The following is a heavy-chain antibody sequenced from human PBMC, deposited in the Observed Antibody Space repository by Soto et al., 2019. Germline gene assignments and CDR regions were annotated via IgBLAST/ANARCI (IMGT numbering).Heavy chain of an antibody. CDR3: AIGGYDILTGQKPDY. CDR1: GFTFSSYS. D-gene: IGHD3-9*01. V-gene: IGHV3-21*01. Sequence: PVGSLRLSCAASGFTFSSYSMNWVRQAPGKGLEWVSSISSSSYIYYADSVKGRFTISRDNAKNSLYLQMNSLRAEDTAVYYCAIGGYDILTGQKPDYWGQGTLVTVSS. J-gene: IGHJ4*02. CDR2: ISSSSYI.